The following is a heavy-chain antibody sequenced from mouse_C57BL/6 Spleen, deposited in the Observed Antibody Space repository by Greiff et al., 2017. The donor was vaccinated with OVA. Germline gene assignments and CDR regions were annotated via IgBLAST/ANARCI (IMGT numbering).Heavy chain of an antibody. Sequence: EVQLMESGGGLVKPGGSLKLSCAASGFTFSSYTMSWVRQTPEKRLEWVATISGGGGNTYYPDSVKGRFTLSRDNAKNTLYLQMSSLRSEDTALYYCARQGYKGYFDVWGTGTTVTVSS. CDR2: ISGGGGNT. CDR1: GFTFSSYT. V-gene: IGHV5-9*01. D-gene: IGHD3-1*01. CDR3: ARQGYKGYFDV. J-gene: IGHJ1*03.